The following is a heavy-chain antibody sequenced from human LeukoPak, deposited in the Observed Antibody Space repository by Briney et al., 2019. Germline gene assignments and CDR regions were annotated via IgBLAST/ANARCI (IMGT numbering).Heavy chain of an antibody. D-gene: IGHD6-13*01. J-gene: IGHJ4*02. Sequence: ASETLSLTCTVSGGSVSSGSYYWSWVRQAPGKGLEWVSAISGSGVGTYYADSVKGRFTISRDNSKNTLYLQMNSLRAEDTAVYYCAKDTGRGAAATDYWGQGTLVTVSS. CDR3: AKDTGRGAAATDY. CDR1: GGSVSSGSYY. V-gene: IGHV3-23*01. CDR2: ISGSGVGT.